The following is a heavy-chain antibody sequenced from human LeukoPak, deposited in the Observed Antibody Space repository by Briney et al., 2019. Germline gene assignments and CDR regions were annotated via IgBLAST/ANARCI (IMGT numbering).Heavy chain of an antibody. CDR2: INSDGSST. CDR1: GFTFSSYW. V-gene: IGHV3-74*01. J-gene: IGHJ4*02. D-gene: IGHD6-13*01. CDR3: ARIPPRSSSWYYFDY. Sequence: PGGSLRLSCAASGFTFSSYWMHWVRQVPGKGLVWVSRINSDGSSTSYADSVKGRFTISRDNSKNTLYLQMNSLRAEDTALYYCARIPPRSSSWYYFDYWGQGTLVTVSS.